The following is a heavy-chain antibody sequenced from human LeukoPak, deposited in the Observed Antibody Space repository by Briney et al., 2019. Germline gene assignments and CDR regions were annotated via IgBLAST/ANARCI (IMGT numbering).Heavy chain of an antibody. CDR3: ARGGMRKEVNY. D-gene: IGHD1-14*01. CDR2: INHSGST. CDR1: GGSISSYY. J-gene: IGHJ4*02. V-gene: IGHV4-34*01. Sequence: KSSETLSLTCTVSGGSISSYYWSWIRQPPGKGLEWIGEINHSGSTNYNPSLKSRVTISVDTSKNQFSLKLSSVTAADTAVYYCARGGMRKEVNYWGQGTLVTVSS.